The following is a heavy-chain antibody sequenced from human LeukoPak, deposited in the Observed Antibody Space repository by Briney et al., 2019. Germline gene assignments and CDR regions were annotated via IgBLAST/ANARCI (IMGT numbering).Heavy chain of an antibody. CDR2: IYHSGST. V-gene: IGHV4-4*02. CDR3: ARGLGLRARGYFDY. Sequence: SETLSLTCAVSGGSISSSNWWSWVRQPPGKGLEWIGEIYHSGSTNYNPSLKSRVTISVDTSKNQFSLKLSSVTAADTAVYYCARGLGLRARGYFDYWGQGTLVTVSS. D-gene: IGHD4-17*01. CDR1: GGSISSSNW. J-gene: IGHJ4*02.